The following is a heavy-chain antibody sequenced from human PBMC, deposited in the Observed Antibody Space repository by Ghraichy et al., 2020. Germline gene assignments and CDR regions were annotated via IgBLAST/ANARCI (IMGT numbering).Heavy chain of an antibody. V-gene: IGHV3-23*01. CDR3: ANRRQGRRYSSSSYVPDY. CDR2: ISGSGGST. J-gene: IGHJ4*02. CDR1: GFTFSSYA. Sequence: GGSLRLSCAASGFTFSSYAMSWVRQAPGKGLEWVSAISGSGGSTYYADSVKGRFTISRDNSKNTLYLQMNSLRAEDTAVYYCANRRQGRRYSSSSYVPDYWGQGTLVTVSS. D-gene: IGHD6-6*01.